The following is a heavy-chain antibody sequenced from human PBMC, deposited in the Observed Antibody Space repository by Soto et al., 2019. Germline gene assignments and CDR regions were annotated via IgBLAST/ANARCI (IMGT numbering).Heavy chain of an antibody. CDR3: ARAGAAPYYYYGLDV. Sequence: ASVKVSCKTAGYTFSAYDIYWVRQAPGQGLEWMGWIRTYNGDTNYAQKFQTRVTMTTDKSTDTAYMDLRSLTSDDTAIYYCARAGAAPYYYYGLDVWGKETTVTVAS. V-gene: IGHV1-18*01. J-gene: IGHJ6*04. CDR1: GYTFSAYD. D-gene: IGHD3-10*01. CDR2: IRTYNGDT.